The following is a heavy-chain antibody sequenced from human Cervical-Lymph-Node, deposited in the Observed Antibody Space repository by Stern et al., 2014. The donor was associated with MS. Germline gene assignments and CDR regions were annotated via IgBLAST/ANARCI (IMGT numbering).Heavy chain of an antibody. J-gene: IGHJ6*02. D-gene: IGHD3-22*01. V-gene: IGHV5-51*01. Sequence: EMQLVESGAEVKKSGESLKISCKGSGYRFTNYWIGWVRQMPGKGLEWMGIIYPGDSETRYSPSFQGQVTISADKSISTAYLQWSSLKASDTAMYYCARQGEYYYDSSRYYYYGMDVWGQGTTVTVSS. CDR1: GYRFTNYW. CDR3: ARQGEYYYDSSRYYYYGMDV. CDR2: IYPGDSET.